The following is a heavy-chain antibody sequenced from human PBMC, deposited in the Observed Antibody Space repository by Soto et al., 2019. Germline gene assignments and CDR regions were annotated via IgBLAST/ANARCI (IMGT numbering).Heavy chain of an antibody. CDR1: GVSIRGSNW. CDR3: ARRPIVAAADEDY. Sequence: QVQLQESGPGLVKPSGTLSLTCAVSGVSIRGSNWWSWVRQAPGKGLEWIGEIFHSGATNYNPSLKIRLTISVDQYRNQFSLSLSSVSAADTAVYYCARRPIVAAADEDYLGQGTLVTVSS. D-gene: IGHD2-2*01. CDR2: IFHSGAT. J-gene: IGHJ4*02. V-gene: IGHV4-4*02.